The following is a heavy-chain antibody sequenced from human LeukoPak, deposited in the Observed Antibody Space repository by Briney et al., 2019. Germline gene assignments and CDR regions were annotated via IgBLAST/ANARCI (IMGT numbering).Heavy chain of an antibody. CDR3: ARGARYSSSWYGSHAFDI. Sequence: GASVKVSCKASGYTFTSYGISWVRQAPGQGLEWMGWISAYNGNTNYAQKLQGRVTMTTDTSTSTAYMELRSLRSDDTAVYYCARGARYSSSWYGSHAFDIWGQGTMVTVSS. J-gene: IGHJ3*02. CDR1: GYTFTSYG. V-gene: IGHV1-18*01. CDR2: ISAYNGNT. D-gene: IGHD6-13*01.